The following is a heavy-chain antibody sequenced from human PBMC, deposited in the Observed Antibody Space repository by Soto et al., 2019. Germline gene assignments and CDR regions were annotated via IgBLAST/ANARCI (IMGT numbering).Heavy chain of an antibody. CDR2: ISSSSSTI. CDR1: GFTFSSYS. V-gene: IGHV3-48*02. D-gene: IGHD5-12*01. J-gene: IGHJ4*02. CDR3: ARDRRYSGYDVNY. Sequence: EVQLVESGGGLVQPGGSLRLSCAASGFTFSSYSMNWVRQAPGKGLEWVSYISSSSSTIYYADSVKGRFTISRDKANDSLYVQMNSLSDEDTAVYYCARDRRYSGYDVNYWGQGTLVAVSS.